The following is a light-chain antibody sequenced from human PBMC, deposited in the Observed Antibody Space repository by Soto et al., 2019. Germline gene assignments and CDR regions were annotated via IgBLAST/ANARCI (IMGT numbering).Light chain of an antibody. CDR3: TSYTGDTTYV. J-gene: IGLJ1*01. Sequence: QSALTQPASVSGSPGQSITISCTATSSDVSDYRYVSWYQQHPGKVPKLIIYEVDNRPSGISDRFSGSRSDNTASLSISGLQAEDEADYYCTSYTGDTTYVFGTGTKVTVL. V-gene: IGLV2-14*01. CDR1: SSDVSDYRY. CDR2: EVD.